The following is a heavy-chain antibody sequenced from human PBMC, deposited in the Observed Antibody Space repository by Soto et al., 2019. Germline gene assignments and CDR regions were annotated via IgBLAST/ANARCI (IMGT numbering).Heavy chain of an antibody. CDR3: ARDRITGTTSYYYGMDV. J-gene: IGHJ6*02. CDR1: GYTFTSYG. CDR2: ISAYNGNT. V-gene: IGHV1-18*01. Sequence: ASVKVSCKASGYTFTSYGISWVRQAPGQGLEWMGWISAYNGNTNCAQKLQGRVTMTTDTSTSTAYMELRSLRSDDTAVYYCARDRITGTTSYYYGMDVWGQGTTVTVSS. D-gene: IGHD1-7*01.